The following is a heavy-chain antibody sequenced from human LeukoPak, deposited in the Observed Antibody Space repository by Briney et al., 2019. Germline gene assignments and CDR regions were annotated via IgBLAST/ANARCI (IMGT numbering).Heavy chain of an antibody. CDR1: GGTFISYA. CDR2: IIPIFGTA. V-gene: IGHV1-69*05. J-gene: IGHJ3*02. Sequence: SVKVSCKASGGTFISYAISWVRQAPGQGLEWMGGIIPIFGTANYAQKFQGRVTITTDESTSTAYMELSSLRSEDTAVYYCARSHDSSGFAFDIWGQGTMVTVSS. D-gene: IGHD3-22*01. CDR3: ARSHDSSGFAFDI.